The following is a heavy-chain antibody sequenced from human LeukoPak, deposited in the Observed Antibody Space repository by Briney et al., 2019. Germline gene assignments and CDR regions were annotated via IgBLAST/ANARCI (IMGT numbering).Heavy chain of an antibody. CDR2: IRSKAYGGTT. J-gene: IGHJ5*02. CDR3: ARTPTKYDNPTENWFDP. Sequence: GGSLRLSCTASGFTFGDYAMSWFRQAPGKGLEWVGFIRSKAYGGTTEYAASVKGRFTISRDNSKNTLYLQMNSLRAEDTAVYYCARTPTKYDNPTENWFDPWGQGTLVTVSS. D-gene: IGHD3-22*01. V-gene: IGHV3-49*03. CDR1: GFTFGDYA.